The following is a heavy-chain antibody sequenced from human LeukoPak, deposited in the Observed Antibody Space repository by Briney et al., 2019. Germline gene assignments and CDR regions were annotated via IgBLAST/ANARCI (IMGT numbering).Heavy chain of an antibody. Sequence: GGSLRLSCAASGFTFSDYYMSWIRQAPGKGLEWVSYISSSSSYTNYADPVKGRFTISRDNAKNSLYLQMNSLRAEDTAVYYCAREPYYYDSSGYYRSHHDAFDIWGQGTMVTVSS. CDR3: AREPYYYDSSGYYRSHHDAFDI. D-gene: IGHD3-22*01. V-gene: IGHV3-11*05. CDR1: GFTFSDYY. J-gene: IGHJ3*02. CDR2: ISSSSSYT.